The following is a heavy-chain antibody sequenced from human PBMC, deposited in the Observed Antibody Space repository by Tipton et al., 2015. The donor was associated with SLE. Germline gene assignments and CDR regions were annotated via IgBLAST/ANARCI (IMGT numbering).Heavy chain of an antibody. CDR1: GESFSGYF. CDR2: IYYSGST. CDR3: ARYRLGTRMFDY. D-gene: IGHD1-7*01. Sequence: TLSLTCVVYGESFSGYFWSWVRQPPGKGLEWIGHIYYSGSTTYSPSLKSRLTISVDTSKNHFSLTLTSVTAADTAVYYCARYRLGTRMFDYWGQGTLVTVSS. V-gene: IGHV4-59*01. J-gene: IGHJ4*02.